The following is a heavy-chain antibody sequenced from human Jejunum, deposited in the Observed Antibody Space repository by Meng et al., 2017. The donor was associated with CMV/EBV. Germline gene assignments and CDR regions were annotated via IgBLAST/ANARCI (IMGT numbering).Heavy chain of an antibody. J-gene: IGHJ4*02. Sequence: GGSISSSSYYWGWIRQPPGKGLEWIESIYYSGSTYYNPSLKSRVTISVDTSKNQFSLKLSSVTAADTAVYYCARLDFWSGYYIDYWGQGTLVTVSS. CDR2: IYYSGST. D-gene: IGHD3-3*01. CDR3: ARLDFWSGYYIDY. CDR1: GGSISSSSYY. V-gene: IGHV4-39*01.